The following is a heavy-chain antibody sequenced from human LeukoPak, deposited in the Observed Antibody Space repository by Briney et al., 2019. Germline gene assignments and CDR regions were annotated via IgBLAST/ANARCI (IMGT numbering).Heavy chain of an antibody. CDR3: ATHDEYSSSSGFRD. CDR2: FDPEDGET. V-gene: IGHV1-24*01. D-gene: IGHD6-6*01. CDR1: GYTLTELS. Sequence: SVKVSCKVSGYTLTELSMHWVRQAPGKGLEWIGGFDPEDGETIYAQKFQGRVTMTEDTSTDTACMELSSLRSEDTAVYYCATHDEYSSSSGFRDWGQGTLVTVSS. J-gene: IGHJ4*02.